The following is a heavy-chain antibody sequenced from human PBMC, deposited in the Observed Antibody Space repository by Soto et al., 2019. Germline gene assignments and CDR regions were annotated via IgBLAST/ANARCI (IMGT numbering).Heavy chain of an antibody. V-gene: IGHV1-3*01. J-gene: IGHJ4*02. CDR3: TSSSERGY. CDR1: GYTYTEYP. CDR2: INVGNGNA. Sequence: QVQLVQSGAEVKKPGASVKVSCKASGYTYTEYPVHWVRQAPGQGLEWMGWINVGNGNAKYSQKFQGRDTMTRDTSASTAYMELSSLGSEDTAVYYCTSSSERGYWGQGTLVTVSS.